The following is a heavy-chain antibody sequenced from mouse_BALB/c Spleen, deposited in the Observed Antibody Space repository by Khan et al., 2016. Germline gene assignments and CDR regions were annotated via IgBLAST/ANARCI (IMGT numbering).Heavy chain of an antibody. CDR3: ARSTMITAWFAY. V-gene: IGHV5-4*02. CDR2: ISDGGSYT. Sequence: EVELVESGGGLVKPGGSLKLSCAASGFTFSDYYMYWVRQTPEKRLEWVATISDGGSYTYYPDSVKGRFTFSRDNAKTNLYLQMSSLKSEDTAMYYCARSTMITAWFAYWGQRTLVTVSA. J-gene: IGHJ3*01. D-gene: IGHD2-4*01. CDR1: GFTFSDYY.